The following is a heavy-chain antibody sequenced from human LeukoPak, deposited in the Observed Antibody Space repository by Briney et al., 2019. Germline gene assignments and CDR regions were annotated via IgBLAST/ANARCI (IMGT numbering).Heavy chain of an antibody. J-gene: IGHJ4*02. CDR2: VSGSGGIP. CDR1: GFNFSNFV. CDR3: AKDGRFGDFDH. Sequence: GESLRLSCVTSGFNFSNFVMNWVRQAPGKGLEWISSVSGSGGIPYYADSVKGRFTVSRDNSKNTLFLHMNGLRVEDTALYYCAKDGRFGDFDHWGQGTLVAVSS. D-gene: IGHD3-16*01. V-gene: IGHV3-23*01.